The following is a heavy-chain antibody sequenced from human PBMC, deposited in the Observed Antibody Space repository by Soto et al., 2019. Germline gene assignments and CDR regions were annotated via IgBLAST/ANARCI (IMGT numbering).Heavy chain of an antibody. V-gene: IGHV4-4*07. CDR2: FSLSGTT. J-gene: IGHJ4*02. CDR3: ARGMTPPGAPAWYYFDS. D-gene: IGHD2-8*02. CDR1: GASITGSSY. Sequence: SETLSLTXTVSGASITGSSYWSWIRQPAGKGLEWIGRFSLSGTTSYNPSLRSRVTMSVDVSKNQFSLRLTSVTAADTALYYCARGMTPPGAPAWYYFDSWGQGTLVTVSS.